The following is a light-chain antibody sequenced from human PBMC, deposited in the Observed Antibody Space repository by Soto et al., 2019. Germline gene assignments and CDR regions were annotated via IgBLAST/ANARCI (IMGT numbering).Light chain of an antibody. V-gene: IGKV3-20*01. Sequence: EIVWTQSPGTLSLSPGERATLSCRASQSVSSSYLAWYQQKPGQAPRLLIYGASSRATGIPDRFSGSGSGTDFTLTISRLEPEDFAVYYCQQYGSSRWTFGQGTKV. CDR1: QSVSSSY. CDR3: QQYGSSRWT. CDR2: GAS. J-gene: IGKJ1*01.